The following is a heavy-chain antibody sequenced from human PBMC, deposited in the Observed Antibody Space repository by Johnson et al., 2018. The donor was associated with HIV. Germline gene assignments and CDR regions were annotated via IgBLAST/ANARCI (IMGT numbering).Heavy chain of an antibody. Sequence: QVQLVESGGGLVKPGGSLKLSCAASGFTFSDYYMSWIRQAPGKGLEWISYISTHGSTIYYADSVKGRFTISRDNAKNSLYLQMNSLRAEDTAVYYCARTPGYSRSFDIWGQGTMVTVSS. CDR3: ARTPGYSRSFDI. CDR1: GFTFSDYY. D-gene: IGHD2-15*01. J-gene: IGHJ3*02. CDR2: ISTHGSTI. V-gene: IGHV3-11*04.